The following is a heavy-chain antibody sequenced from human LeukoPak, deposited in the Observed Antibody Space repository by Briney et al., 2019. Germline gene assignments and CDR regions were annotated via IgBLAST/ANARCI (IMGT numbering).Heavy chain of an antibody. V-gene: IGHV3-33*06. CDR3: AKDGNGYSYARDDKFDY. CDR2: ICCDGSNK. Sequence: GGSLRLTCAASGFTFSSYGMHWVRQAPGKGLEWVAVICCDGSNKYYSDSVKGRFTIFRDNSKNTLYLQMNSLRAEDTAVYYCAKDGNGYSYARDDKFDYWGQGTLVTVSS. CDR1: GFTFSSYG. D-gene: IGHD5-18*01. J-gene: IGHJ4*02.